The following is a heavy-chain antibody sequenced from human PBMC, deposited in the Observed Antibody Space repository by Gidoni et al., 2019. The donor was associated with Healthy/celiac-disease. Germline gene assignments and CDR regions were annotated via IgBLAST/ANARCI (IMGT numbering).Heavy chain of an antibody. J-gene: IGHJ6*03. CDR1: GGSISSYY. D-gene: IGHD3-10*01. CDR2: IYYSGST. CDR3: ARGDYYGSGRWDYYYYYMAV. Sequence: QVQLQESGPGLVKPSETLSLTCTVSGGSISSYYWSWIRQPPGKGLEWIGYIYYSGSTNYNPSLKSRVTISVDTSKNQFSLKLSSVTAADTAVYYCARGDYYGSGRWDYYYYYMAVWGKGTTVTVSS. V-gene: IGHV4-59*01.